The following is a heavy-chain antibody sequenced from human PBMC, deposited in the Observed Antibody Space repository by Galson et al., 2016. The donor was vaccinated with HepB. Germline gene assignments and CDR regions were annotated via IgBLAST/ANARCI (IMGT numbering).Heavy chain of an antibody. CDR3: ARDGPQYFDWSSDY. V-gene: IGHV3-33*08. D-gene: IGHD3-9*01. Sequence: SLRLSCAASGFTFGDHAMHWVRQAPGKGLEWVAVIWYDGSKEQYGDSVQGRFTISRDNSKDTLYLQMSSLRVEDTGVCYCARDGPQYFDWSSDYWGQGTLVTVSS. CDR2: IWYDGSKE. CDR1: GFTFGDHA. J-gene: IGHJ4*02.